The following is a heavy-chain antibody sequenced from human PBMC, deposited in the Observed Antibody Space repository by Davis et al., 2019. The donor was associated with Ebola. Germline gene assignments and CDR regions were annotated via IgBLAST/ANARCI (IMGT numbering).Heavy chain of an antibody. CDR3: ARAQFPTTSDH. CDR1: GYTFTGYY. CDR2: INPHNGNT. J-gene: IGHJ4*02. Sequence: AASVKVSCKASGYTFTGYYMHWVRQAPGQGLEWMGWINPHNGNTNYGQNVQGRVIMTSDTATTTAYMEVGSLRSDDTAVYYCARAQFPTTSDHWGQGTLVTVSS. V-gene: IGHV1-18*04. D-gene: IGHD1-1*01.